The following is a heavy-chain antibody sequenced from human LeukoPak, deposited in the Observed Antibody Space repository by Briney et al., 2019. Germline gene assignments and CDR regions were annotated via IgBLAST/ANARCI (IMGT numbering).Heavy chain of an antibody. V-gene: IGHV3-30*03. J-gene: IGHJ4*02. D-gene: IGHD4-17*01. Sequence: PGGSLRLSCAASGFTFSSYGMHWVRQAPGKGLEWVAVISHDGSNKYYADSVKGRFTISRDNSKNTLYLQMNSLRAEDTAVYYCARVADYGDYAAHFDYWGQGTLVTVSS. CDR1: GFTFSSYG. CDR2: ISHDGSNK. CDR3: ARVADYGDYAAHFDY.